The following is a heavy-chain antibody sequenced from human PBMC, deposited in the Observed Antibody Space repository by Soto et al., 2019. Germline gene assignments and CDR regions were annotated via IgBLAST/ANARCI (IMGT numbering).Heavy chain of an antibody. CDR2: INHSGST. V-gene: IGHV4-34*01. CDR3: ASQYSSSWYYFDY. CDR1: GGSFSGYY. D-gene: IGHD6-13*01. J-gene: IGHJ4*02. Sequence: SETLSLTCAVYGGSFSGYYCSWIRQPPGKGLEWIGEINHSGSTNYNPSLKSRVTISVDTSKNQFSLKLSSVTAADTAVYYCASQYSSSWYYFDYWGQGTLVTSPQ.